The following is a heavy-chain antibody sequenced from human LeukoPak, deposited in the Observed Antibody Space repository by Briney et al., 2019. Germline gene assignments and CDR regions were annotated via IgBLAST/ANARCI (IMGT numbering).Heavy chain of an antibody. CDR2: IKQDGSEK. V-gene: IGHV3-7*03. CDR1: GFTFSSYW. Sequence: GGSLRLSCAASGFTFSSYWMSWVRQAPGKGLEWVANIKQDGSEKYYVDSVKGRFTISRDNAKNSLYLQMNSLRAEDTAVYYCAKKTHGSGSYLAYYYYGMDVWGQGTTVTVSS. D-gene: IGHD3-10*01. J-gene: IGHJ6*02. CDR3: AKKTHGSGSYLAYYYYGMDV.